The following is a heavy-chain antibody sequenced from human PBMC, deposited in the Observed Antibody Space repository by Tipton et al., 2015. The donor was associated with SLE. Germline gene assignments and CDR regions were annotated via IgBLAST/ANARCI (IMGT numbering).Heavy chain of an antibody. D-gene: IGHD3-22*01. V-gene: IGHV3-23*01. CDR2: ISGSGGST. CDR1: GFTFSSYA. Sequence: SLRLSCAASGFTFSSYAMSWVRQAPGKGLEWVSAISGSGGSTYYADSVKGRFTISRDNAKNSLYLQMNSLRAEDTAVYYCARDLWYGLDSSGYYPYYFDYWGQGTLVTVSS. CDR3: ARDLWYGLDSSGYYPYYFDY. J-gene: IGHJ4*02.